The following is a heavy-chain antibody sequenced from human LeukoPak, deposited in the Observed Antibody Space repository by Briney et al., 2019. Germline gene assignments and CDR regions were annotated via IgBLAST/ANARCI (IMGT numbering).Heavy chain of an antibody. CDR1: GFTFSSYA. D-gene: IGHD3-3*01. CDR3: ARDDDFWSGYYGAYFDY. J-gene: IGHJ4*02. Sequence: PGGSLRLSCAASGFTFSSYAMHWVRQAPGKGLEWVAVISYDGGNKYYADSVKGRFTISRDNSKNTLYLQMNSLRAEDTAVYYCARDDDFWSGYYGAYFDYWGQGTLVTVSS. CDR2: ISYDGGNK. V-gene: IGHV3-30-3*01.